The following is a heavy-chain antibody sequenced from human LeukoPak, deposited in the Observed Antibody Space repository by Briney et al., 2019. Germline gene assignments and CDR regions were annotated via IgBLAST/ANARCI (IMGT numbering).Heavy chain of an antibody. CDR1: GGSFSSYY. Sequence: PSETLSLTCAVYGGSFSSYYWSWIRQPAGKGLEWIGRIYTSGSTNYNPSLKSRVTMSVDTSKNQFSLKLSSVTAADTAVYYCARVASDYDFWSGSYHFDYWGQGTLVTVSS. V-gene: IGHV4-59*10. D-gene: IGHD3-3*01. J-gene: IGHJ4*02. CDR3: ARVASDYDFWSGSYHFDY. CDR2: IYTSGST.